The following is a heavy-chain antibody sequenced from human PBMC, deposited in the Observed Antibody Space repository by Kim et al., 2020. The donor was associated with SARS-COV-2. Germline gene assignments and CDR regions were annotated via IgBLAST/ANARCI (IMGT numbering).Heavy chain of an antibody. CDR3: AREYSWSYGPGAFDI. CDR1: GFTFSSYG. Sequence: GGSLRLSCAASGFTFSSYGMHWVRQAPGKGLEWVAVIWYDGSNKYYADSVKGRFTISRDNSKNTLYLQMNSLRAEDTAVYYCAREYSWSYGPGAFDIWGQGTMVTVSS. V-gene: IGHV3-33*08. J-gene: IGHJ3*02. CDR2: IWYDGSNK. D-gene: IGHD1-26*01.